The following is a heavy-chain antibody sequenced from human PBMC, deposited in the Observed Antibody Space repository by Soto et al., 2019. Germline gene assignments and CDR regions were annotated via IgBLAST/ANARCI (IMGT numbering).Heavy chain of an antibody. D-gene: IGHD2-15*01. CDR1: GFTYRSLR. V-gene: IGHV3-7*03. CDR3: ARVRGWWYMYYYGMDV. Sequence: SVRLSRAPSGFTYRSLRMRWVTRAPGKALEWVANIKQDGSEKYYVDSVKGRFTISRDNAKNSLYLQMNSLRAEDTAVYYCARVRGWWYMYYYGMDVWGQGTTVTVSS. J-gene: IGHJ6*02. CDR2: IKQDGSEK.